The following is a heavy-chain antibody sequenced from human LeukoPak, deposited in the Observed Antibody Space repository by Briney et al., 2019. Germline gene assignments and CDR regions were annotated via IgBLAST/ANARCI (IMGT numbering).Heavy chain of an antibody. V-gene: IGHV1-69*04. Sequence: SVKVSCKASGGTFSSYAISWVRQAPGQGLEWMGRIIPILGIANYAQKFQGRVTITADKSTSTAYMELSSLRSEDTAVYYCARSASKYYYDSSGYSFDYWGQGTLVTVSS. CDR1: GGTFSSYA. CDR2: IIPILGIA. D-gene: IGHD3-22*01. J-gene: IGHJ4*02. CDR3: ARSASKYYYDSSGYSFDY.